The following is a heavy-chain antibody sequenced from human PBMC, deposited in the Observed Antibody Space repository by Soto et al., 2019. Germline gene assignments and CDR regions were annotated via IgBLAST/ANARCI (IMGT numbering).Heavy chain of an antibody. D-gene: IGHD6-19*01. J-gene: IGHJ4*02. CDR3: AKDRDVAGLYYFDY. V-gene: IGHV3-30*18. CDR1: GFTFSSYG. CDR2: ISYDGSNK. Sequence: PGGSLRLSCAASGFTFSSYGMHWVRQAPGKGLEWVAVISYDGSNKYYADSVKGRFTISRDNSKNTLYLQMNSLRAEDTAVYYCAKDRDVAGLYYFDYRGQGTLVTVSS.